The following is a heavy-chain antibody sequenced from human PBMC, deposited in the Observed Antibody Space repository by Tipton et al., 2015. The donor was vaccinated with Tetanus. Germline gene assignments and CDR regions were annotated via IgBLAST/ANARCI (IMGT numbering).Heavy chain of an antibody. D-gene: IGHD3-3*01. Sequence: TLSLTCTVSGGSLRSGDHYWSWIRQPPGKGLEWLAYISSSGSTNSDYSLKTRITISRDTSKNHFSLNLASVTAADTAVYFCARANFDFPKKGPFDSWGQGSPVIVSA. CDR2: ISSSGST. CDR1: GGSLRSGDHY. CDR3: ARANFDFPKKGPFDS. V-gene: IGHV4-61*03. J-gene: IGHJ4*02.